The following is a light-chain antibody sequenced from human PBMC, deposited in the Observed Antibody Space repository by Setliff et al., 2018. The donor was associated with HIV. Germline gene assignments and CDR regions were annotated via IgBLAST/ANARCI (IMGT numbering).Light chain of an antibody. J-gene: IGLJ1*01. CDR3: SSYTSSSTQV. CDR2: EVS. Sequence: QSALTQPASVSGSPGQSITISCTGTSSDVGGYNYVSWYQQYPGEAPKLMIFEVSNWPSGVSNRFSGSKSGNTASLTISGLQAEDEADYYCSSYTSSSTQVFGTGTKVTVL. V-gene: IGLV2-14*01. CDR1: SSDVGGYNY.